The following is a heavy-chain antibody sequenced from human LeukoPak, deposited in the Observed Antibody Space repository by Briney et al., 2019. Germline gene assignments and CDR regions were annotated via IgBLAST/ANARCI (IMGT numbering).Heavy chain of an antibody. Sequence: PGGSLRLSCAASGFTFSSHGMNWVRHAPGKGLEWVSGISPSGGITYYTDSVKGRFTISRDNSKNTVSLQMNSLRGKDTAVYYRAKHDAWGRYKHWGQGTLVTVSS. CDR2: ISPSGGIT. J-gene: IGHJ1*01. CDR3: AKHDAWGRYKH. V-gene: IGHV3-23*01. CDR1: GFTFSSHG. D-gene: IGHD3-16*01.